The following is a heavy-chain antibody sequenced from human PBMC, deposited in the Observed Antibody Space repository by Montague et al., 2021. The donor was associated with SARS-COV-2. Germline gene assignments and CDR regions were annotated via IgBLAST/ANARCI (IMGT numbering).Heavy chain of an antibody. Sequence: PALVKPTQTLTLTCTFSGFSLSTSGMCVGWIRQPPGKALEWLAXXXWXXXKYXSTSLKTRLTISKDTSKNQVVLTMTNMDPVDTATYYCARMVATLGNDYWGQGTLVTVSS. CDR3: ARMVATLGNDY. D-gene: IGHD5-12*01. J-gene: IGHJ4*02. CDR1: GFSLSTSGMC. CDR2: XXWXXXK. V-gene: IGHV2-70*01.